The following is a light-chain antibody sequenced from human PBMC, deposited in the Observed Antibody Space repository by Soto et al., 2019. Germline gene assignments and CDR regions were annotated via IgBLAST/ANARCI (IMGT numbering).Light chain of an antibody. CDR2: GAS. CDR3: QHYNNWPPDT. V-gene: IGKV3-15*01. CDR1: QSVDIN. J-gene: IGKJ2*01. Sequence: QSQATLSVSPGERVTVSFMSSQSVDINLAWYQQKPGQAPRLLIYGASTRATAIPPRFSGTGSGTDFTLTISSLQSEDFAVYYCQHYNNWPPDTLGQGTNVDIK.